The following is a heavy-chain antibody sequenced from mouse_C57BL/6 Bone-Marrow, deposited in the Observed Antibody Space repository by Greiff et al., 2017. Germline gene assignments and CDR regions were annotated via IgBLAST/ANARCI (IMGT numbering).Heavy chain of an antibody. CDR3: ARRYDYYECHYAMDY. CDR1: GYAFSSYW. J-gene: IGHJ4*01. CDR2: IYPGDGDT. V-gene: IGHV1-80*01. Sequence: VQLQQSGAELVKPGASVKISCKASGYAFSSYWMNWVKQRPGKGLEWIGQIYPGDGDTNYNGKFKGKATLTADKSSSTAYMQLSSLTSEDSAVYFCARRYDYYECHYAMDYWGQGTSVTVSS. D-gene: IGHD1-1*01.